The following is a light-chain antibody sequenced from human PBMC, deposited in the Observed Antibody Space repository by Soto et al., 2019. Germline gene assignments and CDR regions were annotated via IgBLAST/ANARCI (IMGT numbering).Light chain of an antibody. CDR3: QKYSSVPV. CDR2: AAS. J-gene: IGKJ3*01. CDR1: QGIRNF. V-gene: IGKV1-27*01. Sequence: DIQMTQSPTSLSASVGDRVTITCRASQGIRNFVVWYQQKPGKAPKLLIYAASTLQSGVPSRFSGSVSGTVFTLTIISLQPEDVATYSCQKYSSVPVFGPGTKVEIK.